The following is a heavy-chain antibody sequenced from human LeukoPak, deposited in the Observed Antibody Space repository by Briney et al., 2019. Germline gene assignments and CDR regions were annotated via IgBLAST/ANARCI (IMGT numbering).Heavy chain of an antibody. CDR2: IYHSGST. CDR1: GGSISSGGYS. Sequence: SETLSLTCAVSGGSISSGGYSWSWLRQPPGKGLEWIGYIYHSGSTYYNPSLKSRVTISVDRSKNQFSLKLSSVTAADTAVYYCARVSSGSYYDWYFDLWGRGTLVTVSS. J-gene: IGHJ2*01. V-gene: IGHV4-30-2*01. CDR3: ARVSSGSYYDWYFDL. D-gene: IGHD1-26*01.